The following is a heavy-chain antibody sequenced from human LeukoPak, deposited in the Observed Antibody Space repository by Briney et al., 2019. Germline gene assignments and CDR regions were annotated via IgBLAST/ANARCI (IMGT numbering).Heavy chain of an antibody. V-gene: IGHV1-69*04. CDR3: ARGAYSSLDGVDY. Sequence: SVKVSCKASGGTFSSYAISWVRQAPGQGLEWMGRIIPILGIANYAQKFQGRVTITADKSTSTAYMELGSLRSEDTAVYYCARGAYSSLDGVDYWGQGTLVTVSS. D-gene: IGHD6-6*01. J-gene: IGHJ4*02. CDR2: IIPILGIA. CDR1: GGTFSSYA.